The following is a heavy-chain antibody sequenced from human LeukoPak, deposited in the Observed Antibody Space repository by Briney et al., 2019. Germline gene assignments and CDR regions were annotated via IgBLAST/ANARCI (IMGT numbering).Heavy chain of an antibody. CDR1: GYTFTSYD. J-gene: IGHJ3*02. CDR2: MNPNSGNT. V-gene: IGHV1-8*03. CDR3: ARGGGYSGYDQGFGARYAFDI. D-gene: IGHD5-12*01. Sequence: ASVKVSCKASGYTFTSYDINWVRQATGQGLEWMGWMNPNSGNTGYAQEFQGRVTITRNTSISTAYMELSSLRSEDTAVYYCARGGGYSGYDQGFGARYAFDIWGQGTMVTVSS.